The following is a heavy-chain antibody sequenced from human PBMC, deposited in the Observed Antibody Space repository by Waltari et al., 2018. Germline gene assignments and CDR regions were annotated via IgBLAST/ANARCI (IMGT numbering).Heavy chain of an antibody. V-gene: IGHV3-53*01. D-gene: IGHD5-18*01. Sequence: XVQLXESXGTXIQPGGSLRXSCAISGVAVTANFFTWVRQAPGKGLXCVSIXHIGGXTDYADSVRGXFTISRDSSKNTLYLQMXSLRVDDTXVXYCXRQLGYSYALGXWGQGTLVTVSS. J-gene: IGHJ4*02. CDR1: GVAVTANF. CDR2: XHIGGXT. CDR3: XRQLGYSYALGX.